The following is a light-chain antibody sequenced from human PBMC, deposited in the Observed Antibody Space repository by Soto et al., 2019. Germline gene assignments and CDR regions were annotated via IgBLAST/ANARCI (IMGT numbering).Light chain of an antibody. CDR1: ISDVGGSNY. V-gene: IGLV2-14*01. CDR2: EVS. CDR3: SSYTSNSIPSV. J-gene: IGLJ1*01. Sequence: SPGTQPGSVSGSRGQSITISCTGTISDVGGSNYVSWYQHHPGKAPKLMIYEVSSRPSGISNRFSGSKYGNTASLTISGLQAEDEADYYCSSYTSNSIPSVFGTGTKVTVL.